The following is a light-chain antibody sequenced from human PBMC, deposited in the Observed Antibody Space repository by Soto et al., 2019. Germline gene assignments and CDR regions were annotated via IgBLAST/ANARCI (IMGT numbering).Light chain of an antibody. V-gene: IGLV2-14*01. CDR1: SSDVGGYNY. Sequence: QSALTQPASVSGSPGQSITISCTGTSSDVGGYNYVSWYQQHPGKAPKLMIYDVSNRPSGVCNRCSGSKSGNTASLTISGFQAEDEADYYCSSYTNSGTLYVFGTGTKVTVL. CDR3: SSYTNSGTLYV. CDR2: DVS. J-gene: IGLJ1*01.